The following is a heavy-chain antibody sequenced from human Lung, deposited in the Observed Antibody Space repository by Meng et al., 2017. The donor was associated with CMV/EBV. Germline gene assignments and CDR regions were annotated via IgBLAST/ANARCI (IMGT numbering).Heavy chain of an antibody. Sequence: GGSXRLXCAGSGLSFNRHSLSWVRQTPGKGLEWVSRISGTSDYTWYADSVKGRFTISRDNARSSLYLQMNSLRPEDTAVYYCASWNDIDDYMYSFDYWGQGVXVTVSS. V-gene: IGHV3-21*06. CDR1: GLSFNRHS. D-gene: IGHD1-1*01. CDR3: ASWNDIDDYMYSFDY. CDR2: ISGTSDYT. J-gene: IGHJ4*02.